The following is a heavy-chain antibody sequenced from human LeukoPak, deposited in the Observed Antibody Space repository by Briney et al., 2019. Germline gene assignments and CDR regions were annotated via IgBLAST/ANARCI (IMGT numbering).Heavy chain of an antibody. CDR2: ISYDGSNK. V-gene: IGHV3-30-3*01. Sequence: GGSLRLSCAASGFIFSGHVMHWVRQAPGKGLEWVSLISYDGSNKDYADSVKGRLTIYRHNSKNKLYLQMNRLSADDTAVYYFARGYNDFWCGSQFVSWVEGALLIVSP. D-gene: IGHD3-3*01. CDR1: GFIFSGHV. CDR3: ARGYNDFWCGSQFVS. J-gene: IGHJ4*02.